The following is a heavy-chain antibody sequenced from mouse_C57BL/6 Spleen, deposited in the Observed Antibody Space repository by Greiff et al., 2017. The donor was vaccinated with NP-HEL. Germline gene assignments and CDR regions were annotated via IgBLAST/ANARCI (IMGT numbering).Heavy chain of an antibody. Sequence: QVQLQQPGTELVKPGASVKLSCKASGYTFTSYWMHWVKQRPGQGLAWIGNINPSNGGTNYNEKFKSNATLTVDKSSSTAYMQLSSLTSEDSAVYYCAKDTSSGYWGQGTTLTVSS. CDR2: INPSNGGT. D-gene: IGHD3-2*02. CDR1: GYTFTSYW. V-gene: IGHV1-53*01. CDR3: AKDTSSGY. J-gene: IGHJ2*01.